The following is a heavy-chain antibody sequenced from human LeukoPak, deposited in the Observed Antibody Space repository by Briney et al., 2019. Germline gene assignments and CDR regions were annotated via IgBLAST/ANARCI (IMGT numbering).Heavy chain of an antibody. Sequence: SETLSLTCAVYGGSFSGYYWSWIRQPPGKGLEWIGEINHSGSTNYNPSLKSRVTISVDTSKNQFSLKLSSVTAADTAVYYCARRRGILWSNWFDPWGQGTLVTVSS. CDR3: ARRRGILWSNWFDP. CDR1: GGSFSGYY. V-gene: IGHV4-34*01. J-gene: IGHJ5*02. D-gene: IGHD3-10*01. CDR2: INHSGST.